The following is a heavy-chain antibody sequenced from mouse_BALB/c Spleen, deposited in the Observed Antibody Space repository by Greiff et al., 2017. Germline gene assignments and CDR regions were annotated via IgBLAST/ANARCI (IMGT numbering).Heavy chain of an antibody. CDR2: ISDGGSYT. D-gene: IGHD1-1*01. Sequence: EVMLVESGGGLVKPGGSLKLSCAASGFTFSDYYMYWVRQTPEKRLEWVATISDGGSYTYYPDSVKGRFTISRDNAKNNLYLQMSSLKSEDTAMYYCARSPYGSSYDAMDYWGQGTSVTVSS. V-gene: IGHV5-4*02. CDR3: ARSPYGSSYDAMDY. CDR1: GFTFSDYY. J-gene: IGHJ4*01.